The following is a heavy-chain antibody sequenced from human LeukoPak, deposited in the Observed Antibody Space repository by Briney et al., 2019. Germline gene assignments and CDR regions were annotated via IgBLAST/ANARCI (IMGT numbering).Heavy chain of an antibody. V-gene: IGHV1-69*13. CDR3: ARAGGDGYNYDYYYYMDV. Sequence: SVKVSCKASGGTFSSYAISWVRQAPGQGLEWMGGIIPIFGTANYAQKFQGRVTITADESTSTAYMELSSLRSEDTAVYYCARAGGDGYNYDYYYYMDVWGKGTTVTISS. CDR2: IIPIFGTA. CDR1: GGTFSSYA. J-gene: IGHJ6*03. D-gene: IGHD5-24*01.